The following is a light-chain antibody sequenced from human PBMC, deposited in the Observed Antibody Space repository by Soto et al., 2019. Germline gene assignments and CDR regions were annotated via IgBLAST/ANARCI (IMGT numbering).Light chain of an antibody. V-gene: IGLV2-8*01. CDR1: SSDVGGYNY. CDR2: DVS. J-gene: IGLJ1*01. Sequence: QSALTQPPSASGSPGQSVTISCTGTSSDVGGYNYVSWYQQHPGKAPKLMIYDVSKRPSGVPDRFSGSKSGNTASLTVSGLQAEDDADYYCSSYVGSNNFVFGTGTQLTVL. CDR3: SSYVGSNNFV.